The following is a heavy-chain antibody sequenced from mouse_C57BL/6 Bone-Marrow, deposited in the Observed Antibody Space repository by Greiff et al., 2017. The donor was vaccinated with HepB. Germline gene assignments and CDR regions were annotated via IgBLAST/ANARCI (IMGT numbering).Heavy chain of an antibody. Sequence: QVQLQQPGAELVKPGASVKLSCKASGYTFTSYWMQWVKQRPGQGLEWIGEIDPSDSYTNYNQKFKGKATLTADKSSSTAYMQLSSLTSEDSAVYFCARTYYPDWYCDVWGTGTTVTVSS. D-gene: IGHD1-1*01. CDR1: GYTFTSYW. J-gene: IGHJ1*03. CDR2: IDPSDSYT. CDR3: ARTYYPDWYCDV. V-gene: IGHV1-50*01.